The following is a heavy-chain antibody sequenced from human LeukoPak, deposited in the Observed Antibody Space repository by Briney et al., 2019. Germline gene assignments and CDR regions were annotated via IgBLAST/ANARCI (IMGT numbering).Heavy chain of an antibody. CDR3: VTMVPPQYSYGSSFDH. D-gene: IGHD5-18*01. Sequence: SETLSLTCTVSAGSVSSGSYYWSWIRQPPGKGLVWIGYIYYSGGTNYNPSLKSRVTISVDTSKNQVSLNLRSVTAADTAVYYCVTMVPPQYSYGSSFDHWGQGTLVTVSS. V-gene: IGHV4-61*01. J-gene: IGHJ4*02. CDR1: AGSVSSGSYY. CDR2: IYYSGGT.